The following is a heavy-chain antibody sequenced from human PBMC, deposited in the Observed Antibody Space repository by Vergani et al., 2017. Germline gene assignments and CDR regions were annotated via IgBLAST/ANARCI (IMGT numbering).Heavy chain of an antibody. CDR3: ARRCSTTCSTMGRAAFDI. V-gene: IGHV4-61*02. CDR2: IHSSGKT. CDR1: GDSISSGNHY. D-gene: IGHD2-2*01. Sequence: QVQLQESGPGLVKPSQTLSLTCTVSGDSISSGNHYWSWIRQPAGKGLEWIGRIHSSGKTNYNPSLKSRVSMSVDTSKNQFSLKLTSVTAADTAVYYCARRCSTTCSTMGRAAFDIWGQGTMVTVSS. J-gene: IGHJ3*02.